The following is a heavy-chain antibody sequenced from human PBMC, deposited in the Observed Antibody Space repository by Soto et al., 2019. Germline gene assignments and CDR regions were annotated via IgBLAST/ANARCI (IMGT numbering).Heavy chain of an antibody. V-gene: IGHV5-51*01. CDR1: GYTFTTYW. Sequence: PGESLKISCKGSGYTFTTYWIGWVRQMPGKGLEWMGIIYPGDSDTRYSPSFQGQVTISADKYISTAYLQWSSLKASDTAMYYCARSLYSSSSRSHFDYWGQGIQVTVSS. J-gene: IGHJ4*02. CDR2: IYPGDSDT. D-gene: IGHD6-6*01. CDR3: ARSLYSSSSRSHFDY.